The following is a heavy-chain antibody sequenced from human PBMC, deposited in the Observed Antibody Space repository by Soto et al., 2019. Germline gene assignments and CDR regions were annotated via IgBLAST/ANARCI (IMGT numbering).Heavy chain of an antibody. CDR3: TTAGAAAGTLSLGP. Sequence: GGSLRLSCAASGFTFSNAWMSWVRQAPGKGLEWVGRIKSKTDGGTTDYAAPVKGRFTISRDDSKNTLYLQMNSLKTEDTAVYYCTTAGAAAGTLSLGPWGQGTLVTVSS. D-gene: IGHD6-13*01. CDR2: IKSKTDGGTT. CDR1: GFTFSNAW. V-gene: IGHV3-15*01. J-gene: IGHJ5*02.